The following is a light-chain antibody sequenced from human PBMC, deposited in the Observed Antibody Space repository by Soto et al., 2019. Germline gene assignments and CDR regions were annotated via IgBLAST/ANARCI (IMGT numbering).Light chain of an antibody. J-gene: IGKJ5*01. V-gene: IGKV1-9*01. CDR1: QGISSH. Sequence: DIQLTQSPSFLSAYVGDRVAITCRASQGISSHLVWYQQKPGEGPQLLIFAASTLQSGVPSRFSGSRSETEFTHTLDGLQPEGFETYDCQRFNSYPITFGQGTR. CDR3: QRFNSYPIT. CDR2: AAS.